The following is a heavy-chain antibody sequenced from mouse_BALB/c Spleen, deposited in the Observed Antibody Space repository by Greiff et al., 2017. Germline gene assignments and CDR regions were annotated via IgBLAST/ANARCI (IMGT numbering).Heavy chain of an antibody. J-gene: IGHJ3*01. CDR2: IYPGDGDT. V-gene: IGHV1-82*01. CDR3: ARSYDGYYAY. D-gene: IGHD2-3*01. Sequence: QVQLKQSGPELVKPGASVKISCKASGYAFSSSWMNWVKQRPGQGLEWIGRIYPGDGDTNYNGKFKGKATLTADKSSSTAYMQLSSLTSVDSAVYFCARSYDGYYAYWGQGTLVTVSA. CDR1: GYAFSSSW.